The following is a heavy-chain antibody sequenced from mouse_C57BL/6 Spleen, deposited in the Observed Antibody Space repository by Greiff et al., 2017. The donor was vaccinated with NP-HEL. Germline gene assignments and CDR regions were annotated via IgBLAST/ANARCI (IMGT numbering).Heavy chain of an antibody. CDR3: ARRDYGSSLAWFAY. D-gene: IGHD1-1*01. Sequence: QVQLQQPGAELVKPGASVKMSCKASGYTFTSYWITWVKQRPGQGLEWIGDIYPGSGSTNYNEKFKSKATLTVDTSSSTAYMQLSSLTSADSAVYYCARRDYGSSLAWFAYWGQGTLVTVSA. V-gene: IGHV1-55*01. CDR1: GYTFTSYW. CDR2: IYPGSGST. J-gene: IGHJ3*01.